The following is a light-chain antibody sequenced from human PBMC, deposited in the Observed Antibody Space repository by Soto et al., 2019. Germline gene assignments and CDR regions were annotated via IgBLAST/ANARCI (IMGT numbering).Light chain of an antibody. V-gene: IGKV3-15*01. CDR3: QQYNIWPEA. CDR2: GGS. CDR1: QTISTN. J-gene: IGKJ1*01. Sequence: EVVMTQSPATLSVSPGERATLSCRASQTISTNLAWYQHKPGQPPRLLVYGGSTRAAAIPVRFSGSGSGTEFTLTISGLQSEDSAVYYCQQYNIWPEAFGQGTKVEL.